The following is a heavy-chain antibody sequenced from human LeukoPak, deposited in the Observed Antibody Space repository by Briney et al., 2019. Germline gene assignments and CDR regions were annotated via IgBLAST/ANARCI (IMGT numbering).Heavy chain of an antibody. J-gene: IGHJ4*02. CDR2: INHSGST. D-gene: IGHD6-19*01. CDR3: ASYSGTNFDY. V-gene: IGHV4-34*01. CDR1: GGSFSGYY. Sequence: SETLSLTCALYGGSFSGYYWSWIRQPPGKGLEWIGEINHSGSTNYNPPLKSRDTISVETSKNQFSLNLSSVTAADTAVYYCASYSGTNFDYWGQGTLVTVYS.